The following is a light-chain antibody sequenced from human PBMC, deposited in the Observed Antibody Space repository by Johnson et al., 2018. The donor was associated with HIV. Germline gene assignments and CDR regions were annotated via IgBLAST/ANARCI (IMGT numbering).Light chain of an antibody. J-gene: IGLJ1*01. Sequence: QSVLTQPPSVSAAPGQKVTISCSGSSSNIGNNYVSWYQQLPGTAPKLLIYENNKRPSGIPDRFSGSKSGTSATLGIAGLQTGDEAEYYCGTWDTSLTTGGVFGTWTKVTV. CDR2: ENN. CDR3: GTWDTSLTTGGV. V-gene: IGLV1-51*02. CDR1: SSNIGNNY.